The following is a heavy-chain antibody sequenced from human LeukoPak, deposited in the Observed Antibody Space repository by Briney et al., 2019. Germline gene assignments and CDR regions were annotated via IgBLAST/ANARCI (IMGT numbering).Heavy chain of an antibody. CDR2: ISGSGGGTT. CDR1: GFIFNKYW. D-gene: IGHD6-13*01. Sequence: PGGSLRLSCTASGFIFNKYWMSWVRQVPGKGLEWVSGISGSGGGTTYYTDSVKGRFTISRDNSKNTLYLHMNSLRAEDTAVYYCAKDGYSSSRYALLNYFDYWGQGTLVTVSS. V-gene: IGHV3-23*01. CDR3: AKDGYSSSRYALLNYFDY. J-gene: IGHJ4*02.